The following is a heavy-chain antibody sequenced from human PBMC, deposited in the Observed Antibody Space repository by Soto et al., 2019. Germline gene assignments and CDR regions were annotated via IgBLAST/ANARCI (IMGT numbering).Heavy chain of an antibody. J-gene: IGHJ6*02. CDR3: ARRREYSSSWCYYYYYGMDV. CDR2: IFSNDEK. V-gene: IGHV2-26*01. CDR1: GFSLSNARMG. Sequence: QVTLKESGPVLVKPTETLTLTCTVSGFSLSNARMGVSWIRQPPGKALEWLAHIFSNDEKSYRTSLKSRLTISKDTSKSQVVLTMTNMDPVDTATYYCARRREYSSSWCYYYYYGMDVWGQGTTVTVSS. D-gene: IGHD6-6*01.